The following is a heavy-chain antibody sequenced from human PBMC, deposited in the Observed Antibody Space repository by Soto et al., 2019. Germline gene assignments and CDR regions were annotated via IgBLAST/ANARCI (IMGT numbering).Heavy chain of an antibody. CDR3: ARAAGIRTGAFDI. J-gene: IGHJ3*02. V-gene: IGHV4-59*01. CDR2: IYYSGST. Sequence: TETLSLTCTVSGGSISSYYWSWIRQPPGKGLEWIGYIYYSGSTNYNPSLKSRATISVDTSKNQFSLKLSSVTAADTAVYYCARAAGIRTGAFDIWGQGTMVTV. CDR1: GGSISSYY. D-gene: IGHD3-10*01.